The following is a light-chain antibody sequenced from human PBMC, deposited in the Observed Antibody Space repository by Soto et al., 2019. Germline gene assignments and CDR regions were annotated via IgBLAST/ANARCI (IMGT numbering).Light chain of an antibody. CDR1: SGHSSYA. CDR3: QTLGTGILL. V-gene: IGLV4-69*01. CDR2: LNSDGSH. J-gene: IGLJ2*01. Sequence: QPVLTQSPSASASLGASVKLTCTLSSGHSSYAIAWHQQQPEKGPRYLMKLNSDGSHSKGDGIPDRFSGSSSGAERYLTISSLQSEDEADYYCQTLGTGILLFGGGTKLTVL.